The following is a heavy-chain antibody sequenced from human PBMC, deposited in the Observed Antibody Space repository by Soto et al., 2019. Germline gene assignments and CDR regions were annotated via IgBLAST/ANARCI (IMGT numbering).Heavy chain of an antibody. Sequence: ASVKVSCTASGYTFTGYYMHWVRHAPGQGLEWMGWINPNSGGTNYAQKFQGRVTMTSDTSIGTAYMELSRLRSDDTAVYFCARAPWPMTTIISGWLDPWGLGTLVTV. CDR2: INPNSGGT. D-gene: IGHD2-21*02. CDR1: GYTFTGYY. CDR3: ARAPWPMTTIISGWLDP. J-gene: IGHJ5*02. V-gene: IGHV1-2*02.